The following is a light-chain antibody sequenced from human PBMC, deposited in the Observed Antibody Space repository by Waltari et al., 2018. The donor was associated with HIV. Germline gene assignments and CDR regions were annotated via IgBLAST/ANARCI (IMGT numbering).Light chain of an antibody. CDR3: QQYITWPRT. CDR1: QSITDH. J-gene: IGKJ1*01. Sequence: EIVMTQSPGTLSVSLGERATLSCRASQSITDHLAWYQQRPGQPPRLLIYPASSRASGIPARFSGSGSGTEFTLTISTLQSEDFAVYYCQQYITWPRTFGQGTKVDIK. CDR2: PAS. V-gene: IGKV3D-15*01.